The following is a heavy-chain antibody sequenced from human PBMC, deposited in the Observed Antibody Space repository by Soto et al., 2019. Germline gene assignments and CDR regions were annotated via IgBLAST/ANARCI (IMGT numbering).Heavy chain of an antibody. CDR1: GYTFTSYG. D-gene: IGHD4-17*01. J-gene: IGHJ1*01. CDR2: ICPLKGYT. Sequence: QVQLVQSGTDLKKPGASVKVSCKASGYTFTSYGISWVRQAPGQGLEWMGWICPLKGYTQYSQKAQGRVTLTTDTSSNTAYMGMTTLRVDDTAVYYCAMDYGDRPEYFQHWGQGTLATVSS. CDR3: AMDYGDRPEYFQH. V-gene: IGHV1-18*01.